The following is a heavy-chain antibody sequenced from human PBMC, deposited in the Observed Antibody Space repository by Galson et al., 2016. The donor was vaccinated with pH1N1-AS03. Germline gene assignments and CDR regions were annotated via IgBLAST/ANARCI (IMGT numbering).Heavy chain of an antibody. CDR1: GGTLNNYA. V-gene: IGHV1-69*06. J-gene: IGHJ4*02. CDR2: ISPIFGSA. D-gene: IGHD3-10*01. Sequence: SVKVSCKASGGTLNNYAINWVRQAPGQGLEWMGGISPIFGSASHAQKFQGRVTITADILTNTVYMELSSLRSEDTAVYYCARGLTYHFGSGSVFWGQGTLVTVSS. CDR3: ARGLTYHFGSGSVF.